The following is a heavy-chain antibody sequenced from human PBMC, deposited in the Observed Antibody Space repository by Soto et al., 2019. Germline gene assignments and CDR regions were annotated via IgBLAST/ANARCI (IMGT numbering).Heavy chain of an antibody. V-gene: IGHV3-74*01. CDR1: GFTFSTYW. Sequence: EVQLVESGGALVQSGGSLRLSCAASGFTFSTYWMHWVRQAPGKGLVWVSRINGDGTVTTYADSLKGRVTISRDNAENTLYVQMNSLRAEDTAVYYCARDRSLCHRDYWGQGTLVTVSS. CDR3: ARDRSLCHRDY. J-gene: IGHJ4*02. D-gene: IGHD3-16*02. CDR2: INGDGTVT.